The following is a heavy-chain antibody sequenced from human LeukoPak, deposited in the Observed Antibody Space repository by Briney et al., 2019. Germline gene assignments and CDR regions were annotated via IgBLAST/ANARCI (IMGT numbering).Heavy chain of an antibody. CDR1: GFTFSSYE. CDR3: ARDGRWINYYDGSSPV. J-gene: IGHJ4*02. CDR2: ISYNSRSI. D-gene: IGHD3-22*01. V-gene: IGHV3-48*03. Sequence: PGGSLRLSCAASGFTFSSYEMNWVRQAPGKGLEWLSYISYNSRSIYYADSVKGRFTISRDNAKNSLYLQMNSLRVEDTAVYYCARDGRWINYYDGSSPVWGQGTLVTVSS.